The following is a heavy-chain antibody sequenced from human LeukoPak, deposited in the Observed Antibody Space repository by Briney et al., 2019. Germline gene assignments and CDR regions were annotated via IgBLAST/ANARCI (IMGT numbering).Heavy chain of an antibody. CDR2: IKSKTDGGPT. J-gene: IGHJ4*02. V-gene: IGHV3-15*01. CDR3: TTDGYSGYEGLYDY. D-gene: IGHD5-12*01. CDR1: GFTFSNTW. Sequence: GGALRLSCAASGFTFSNTWMSWVRQAPGKGLEWVGRIKSKTDGGPTDYAAAAKDSFLISRDDSKYTLYLKMNSLKAENTAVYYCTTDGYSGYEGLYDYWGQGTLVTVSS.